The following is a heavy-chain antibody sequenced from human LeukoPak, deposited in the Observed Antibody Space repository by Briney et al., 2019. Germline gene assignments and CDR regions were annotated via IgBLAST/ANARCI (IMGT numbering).Heavy chain of an antibody. D-gene: IGHD3-9*01. CDR1: GGSISSYY. Sequence: SETLSLTCTVSGGSISSYYWSWIRQPPGKGLEWIGYIYYSGSTNYNPSLKSRVTISVDTSKNQFSLKLISVTAADTAVYYCARSDILTGYNYFDYWGQGTLVTVSS. J-gene: IGHJ4*02. CDR2: IYYSGST. V-gene: IGHV4-59*01. CDR3: ARSDILTGYNYFDY.